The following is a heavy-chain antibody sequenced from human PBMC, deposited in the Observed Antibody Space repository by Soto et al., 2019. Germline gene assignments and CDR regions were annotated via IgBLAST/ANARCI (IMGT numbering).Heavy chain of an antibody. CDR2: FGVDGVT. V-gene: IGHV3-23*01. CDR1: GFTFSNYD. J-gene: IGHJ4*02. Sequence: EVQLLESGGGLIQPGGSLRLSCVTSGFTFSNYDMSWVRQAPGKGLEWVSGFGVDGVTYYADSVRGRFTISRDNSKNTLHLQMNSLRVEDTALYYCAKAKGSFDHTGPDQWGQGTLVTVSS. CDR3: AKAKGSFDHTGPDQ. D-gene: IGHD2-8*02.